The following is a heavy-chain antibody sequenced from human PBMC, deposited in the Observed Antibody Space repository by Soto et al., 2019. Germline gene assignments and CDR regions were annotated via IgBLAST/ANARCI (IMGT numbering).Heavy chain of an antibody. J-gene: IGHJ3*02. CDR3: GIDLLAACSDALDI. D-gene: IGHD3-3*01. CDR1: GYTFTRHY. CDR2: INSSGGHT. Sequence: QMQLVQSGAEVKKPGASVKVSCKASGYTFTRHYIHWVRQAPGQGLEWMGIINSSGGHTYYAQKFQGRVALIRDTSTSTVYMALSSLRSEDTGVYYCGIDLLAACSDALDIWGQGTMVTVSS. V-gene: IGHV1-46*01.